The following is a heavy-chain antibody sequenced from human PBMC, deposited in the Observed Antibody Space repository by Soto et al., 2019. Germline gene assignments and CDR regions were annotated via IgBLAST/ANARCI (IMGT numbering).Heavy chain of an antibody. CDR3: ARGNSGFVY. V-gene: IGHV3-48*02. D-gene: IGHD3-10*01. CDR2: SSSSSSYI. CDR1: GFTFSSYS. Sequence: EVQLVESGGGLVQPGGSLRLSCAASGFTFSSYSMNWVRQAPGKGLEWISYSSSSSSYIYYADSVKGRFSISRDNAKNSLYLQMNSLRDEDTAVDYCARGNSGFVYWGQGTLVTVSS. J-gene: IGHJ4*02.